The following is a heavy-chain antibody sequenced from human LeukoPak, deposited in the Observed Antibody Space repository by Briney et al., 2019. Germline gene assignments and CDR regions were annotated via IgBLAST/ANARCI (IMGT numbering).Heavy chain of an antibody. J-gene: IGHJ4*02. CDR3: ARDDGSGGPFDY. Sequence: GGSLRLSCEVSGSTVSSNYMNWVRQAPGKGLEWVSIIYSGGSTYYASSVKGRFTISRDGPKNTLYLQMNSLRVEDTAVYYCARDDGSGGPFDYWGQGTLVTVSS. CDR1: GSTVSSNY. CDR2: IYSGGST. V-gene: IGHV3-66*01. D-gene: IGHD3-10*01.